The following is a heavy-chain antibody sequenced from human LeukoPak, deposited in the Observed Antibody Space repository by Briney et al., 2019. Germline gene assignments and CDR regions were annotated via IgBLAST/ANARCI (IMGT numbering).Heavy chain of an antibody. D-gene: IGHD1-26*01. Sequence: PGGSLRLSCAASGFTFSSYGMSWVRQAPGKGLEWVSAISGSGGSTYYADSVKGRFTISRDNAKNTLYLQMNSLSAEDTAVYYCARDTRETPFDNWGQGTLVTVSS. V-gene: IGHV3-23*01. J-gene: IGHJ4*02. CDR3: ARDTRETPFDN. CDR1: GFTFSSYG. CDR2: ISGSGGST.